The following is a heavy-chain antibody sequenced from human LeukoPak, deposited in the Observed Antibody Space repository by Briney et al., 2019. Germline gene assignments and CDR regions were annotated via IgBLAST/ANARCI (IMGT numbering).Heavy chain of an antibody. Sequence: ASVEVSCKASGYTFTGYYMHWVRQAPGQGLEWMGWINPNSGGTNYAQKFQGRVTMTRDTSISTAYMELSRLRSDDTAVYYCVREGNELLSKNFDYWGQGTLVTVSS. V-gene: IGHV1-2*02. J-gene: IGHJ4*02. CDR3: VREGNELLSKNFDY. CDR1: GYTFTGYY. D-gene: IGHD2-21*02. CDR2: INPNSGGT.